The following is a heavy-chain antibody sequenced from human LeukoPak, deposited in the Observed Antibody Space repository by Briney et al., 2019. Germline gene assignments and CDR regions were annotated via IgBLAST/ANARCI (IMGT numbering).Heavy chain of an antibody. Sequence: GGSLRLSCAASGFSFGSYGMNWVRQAPGKGLEWVSTISDRGDSTYYADSVKGRFTISRDNSKNTLYLQMNSLRAEDTAVYYCARWHTSGHNYYYDYWGQGTLVTVSS. J-gene: IGHJ4*02. D-gene: IGHD3-22*01. CDR2: ISDRGDST. V-gene: IGHV3-23*01. CDR1: GFSFGSYG. CDR3: ARWHTSGHNYYYDY.